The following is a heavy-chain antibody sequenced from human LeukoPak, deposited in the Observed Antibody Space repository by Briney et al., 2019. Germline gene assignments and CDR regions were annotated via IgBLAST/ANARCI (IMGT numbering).Heavy chain of an antibody. J-gene: IGHJ4*02. CDR2: IKQDGSEK. CDR3: ARDDYGGRGEFDY. Sequence: GGSLGLSCAASGFTFSSYWMSWVRQAPGKGLEWVANIKQDGSEKYYVDSVKGRFTISRDNAKNTLYLQMNSLRAEDTAVYYCARDDYGGRGEFDYWGQGTLVTVSS. CDR1: GFTFSSYW. V-gene: IGHV3-7*01. D-gene: IGHD4-23*01.